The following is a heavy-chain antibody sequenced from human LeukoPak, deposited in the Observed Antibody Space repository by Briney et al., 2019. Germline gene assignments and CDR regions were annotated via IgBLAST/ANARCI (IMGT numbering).Heavy chain of an antibody. CDR3: ARDSGYNAFDY. Sequence: PSETLSLTCAVYGGSFSGHYWSWIRQPPGKGLEWIGEINHSGSTNYNPSLKSRVTISVDTSKNQFSLKLSSVTAADTAVYYCARDSGYNAFDYWGQGTLVTVSS. J-gene: IGHJ4*02. CDR2: INHSGST. CDR1: GGSFSGHY. V-gene: IGHV4-34*01. D-gene: IGHD5-12*01.